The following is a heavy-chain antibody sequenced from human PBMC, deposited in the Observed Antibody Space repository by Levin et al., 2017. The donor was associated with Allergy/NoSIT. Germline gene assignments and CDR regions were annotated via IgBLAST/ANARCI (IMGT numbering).Heavy chain of an antibody. CDR3: AGMIRIILQAFGI. V-gene: IGHV3-48*02. D-gene: IGHD3-16*01. J-gene: IGHJ3*02. Sequence: PGGSLRLSCVASGVAFSSYSMNWVRQAPGKGLEWISYISSSSSSIDYADSVKGRFTISRDNAKNSLFLQMNSLRDEDTAVYCCAGMIRIILQAFGIWVPGTMVTVSS. CDR1: GVAFSSYS. CDR2: ISSSSSSI.